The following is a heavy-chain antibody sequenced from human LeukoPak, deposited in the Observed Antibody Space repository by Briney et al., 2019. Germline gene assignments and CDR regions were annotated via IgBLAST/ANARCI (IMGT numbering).Heavy chain of an antibody. Sequence: GGSLRLSCAASGFTFDDYGMCWVRQAPGKGLEWVSGINWNGGSTGYADSVKGRFTISRDNAKNSLYLQMNSLRAEDTALYYCARAAYYYDSSGYYSDAFDIWGQGTMVTVSS. J-gene: IGHJ3*02. D-gene: IGHD3-22*01. CDR2: INWNGGST. CDR1: GFTFDDYG. V-gene: IGHV3-20*04. CDR3: ARAAYYYDSSGYYSDAFDI.